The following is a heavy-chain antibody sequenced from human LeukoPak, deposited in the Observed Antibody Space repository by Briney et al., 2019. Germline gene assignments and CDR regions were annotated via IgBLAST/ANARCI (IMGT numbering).Heavy chain of an antibody. CDR1: GFTFSSYS. CDR3: ARDIIEFTIFGVVTNWFDP. V-gene: IGHV3-21*01. Sequence: PGGSLRLSCAASGFTFSSYSMNWVRQAPGKGLEWVSSISSSSYIYYADSVKGRFTISRDNAKNSLYLQMNRLRAEDTAVYYCARDIIEFTIFGVVTNWFDPWGRGTLVTVSS. D-gene: IGHD3-3*01. CDR2: ISSSSYI. J-gene: IGHJ5*02.